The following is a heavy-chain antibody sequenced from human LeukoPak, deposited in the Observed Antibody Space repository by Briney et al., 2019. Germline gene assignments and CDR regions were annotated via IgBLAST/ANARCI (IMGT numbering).Heavy chain of an antibody. V-gene: IGHV4-39*07. CDR1: GGSISSSSYY. CDR3: ARGWHDGLAFYHCPGE. Sequence: PSETLSLTCTVSGGSISSSSYYWGWIRQPPGKGLEWIGSIYYSGSTYYNPSLKSRVTISVDTSKNQFSLKLSSVTAADTAVYYCARGWHDGLAFYHCPGEWGQGTLVTVSS. D-gene: IGHD2-15*01. CDR2: IYYSGST. J-gene: IGHJ4*02.